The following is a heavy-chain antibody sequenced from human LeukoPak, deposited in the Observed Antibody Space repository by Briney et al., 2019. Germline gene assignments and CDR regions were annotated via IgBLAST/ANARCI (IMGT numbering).Heavy chain of an antibody. V-gene: IGHV3-30*18. CDR1: GFTFSSYS. D-gene: IGHD6-13*01. CDR3: AKAYSSSWPPEY. CDR2: ISYDGSNK. J-gene: IGHJ4*02. Sequence: SGGSLRLSCAASGFTFSSYSMHWVRQAPGKGLEWVAVISYDGSNKKYGDSVKGRFTISRDNSKNTLYLQMNSLRAEDTAVYYCAKAYSSSWPPEYWGQGTLVTVSS.